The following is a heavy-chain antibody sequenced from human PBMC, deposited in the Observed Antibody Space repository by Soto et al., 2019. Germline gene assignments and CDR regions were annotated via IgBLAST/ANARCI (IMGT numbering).Heavy chain of an antibody. D-gene: IGHD3-16*01. CDR3: AKDLSWGQCDY. CDR1: GFTFSSYW. CDR2: IKTDGTST. J-gene: IGHJ4*02. Sequence: GGSLRLSCAASGFTFSSYWMHWVRQDPGKGLVWVSSIKTDGTSTQYADSVKGRFTVSRDNAKNTLYLQMNGLRAEDTAVYYCAKDLSWGQCDYWGQGTQVTVSS. V-gene: IGHV3-74*03.